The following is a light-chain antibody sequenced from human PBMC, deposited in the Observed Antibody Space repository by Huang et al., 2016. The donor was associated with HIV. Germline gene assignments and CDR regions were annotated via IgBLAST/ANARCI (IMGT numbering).Light chain of an antibody. CDR1: QGSMSY. CDR3: QQSYSTPYT. V-gene: IGKV1-39*01. Sequence: DIQMTQSPSSLSVSVGDRVTISCRASQGSMSYVSLYKQRPGRAPRLLISAASRLQGGVAARFSGNGSGTEFTLTISSLQPEDFATYYCQQSYSTPYTFGQGTKLEI. J-gene: IGKJ2*01. CDR2: AAS.